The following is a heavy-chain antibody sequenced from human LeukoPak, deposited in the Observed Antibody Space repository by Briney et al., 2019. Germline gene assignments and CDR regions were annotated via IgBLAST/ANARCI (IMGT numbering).Heavy chain of an antibody. J-gene: IGHJ5*02. CDR2: INPSGGST. V-gene: IGHV1-46*01. CDR3: ARVFRRATYYDFWSGYPNWFDP. D-gene: IGHD3-3*01. Sequence: GASVKVSCKASGYTFTSYYMHWVRQAPRQGLEWMGIINPSGGSTSYAQKFQGRVTMTRNTSISTAYMELSSLRSEDTAVYYCARVFRRATYYDFWSGYPNWFDPWGQGTLVTVSS. CDR1: GYTFTSYY.